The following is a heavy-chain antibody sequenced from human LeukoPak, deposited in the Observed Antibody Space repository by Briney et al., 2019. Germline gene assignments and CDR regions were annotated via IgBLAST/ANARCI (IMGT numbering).Heavy chain of an antibody. CDR3: AKEFNRGLPDY. V-gene: IGHV3-7*01. Sequence: GGSLRLSCAASGFMFSSNWMSWVRLAPGKGLEWVANIKEDGTETYYVDSVKGRFTISRDNAKNSLYLQMSSLRAEDTAVYYCAKEFNRGLPDYWGQGTLVTVPS. D-gene: IGHD2-21*01. J-gene: IGHJ4*02. CDR1: GFMFSSNW. CDR2: IKEDGTET.